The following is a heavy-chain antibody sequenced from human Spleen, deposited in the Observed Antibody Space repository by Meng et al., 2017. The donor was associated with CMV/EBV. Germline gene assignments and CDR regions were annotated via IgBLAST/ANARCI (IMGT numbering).Heavy chain of an antibody. J-gene: IGHJ5*02. Sequence: TGYYMHWVRQAPGQGLEWMGWINPDSGGTKYAQKFQGRVTMTRDTSISTAYMELSRLRSDDTALYYCAREQDHYSDTSDYYNWFDPWGQGTLVTVSS. V-gene: IGHV1-2*02. CDR1: TGYY. D-gene: IGHD3-22*01. CDR3: AREQDHYSDTSDYYNWFDP. CDR2: INPDSGGT.